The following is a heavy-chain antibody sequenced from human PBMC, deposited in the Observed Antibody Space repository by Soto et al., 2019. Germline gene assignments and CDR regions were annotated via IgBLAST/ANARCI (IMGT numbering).Heavy chain of an antibody. D-gene: IGHD1-26*01. Sequence: TLCLSCAVSGGSISSGDYSWSWIRQPPGKGLEWIGYIYFGGSTYYNPSLQSRVTMSVDRSRNQFSLKLNSVTAADTAVYYCARVRRDFATSATIDKWGKGTLLTVCS. CDR2: IYFGGST. CDR1: GGSISSGDYS. J-gene: IGHJ4*02. V-gene: IGHV4-30-2*01. CDR3: ARVRRDFATSATIDK.